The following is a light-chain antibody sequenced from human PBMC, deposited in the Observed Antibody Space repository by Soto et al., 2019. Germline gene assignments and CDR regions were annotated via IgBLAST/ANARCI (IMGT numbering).Light chain of an antibody. J-gene: IGKJ1*01. CDR3: MQGTHSPRT. Sequence: DVVVAEAPISLPDTLEQPDSISCRTSQSLVYSDGNTYLNWFQQRPGQSPRRLIYKVSNRDSGVPARFSGSGSGTDFTLKISRVEAEDVGVYYCMQGTHSPRTVGQGTKVDSK. CDR1: QSLVYSDGNTY. CDR2: KVS. V-gene: IGKV2-30*01.